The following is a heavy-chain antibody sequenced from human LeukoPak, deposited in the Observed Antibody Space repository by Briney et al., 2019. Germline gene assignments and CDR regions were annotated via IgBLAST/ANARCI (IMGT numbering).Heavy chain of an antibody. Sequence: SQTLSLTCAISGDSVSNNIATWNWVRQSPSRGLEWLGRTYYRSRWGNDYAISVKGRITINPDTSRNQFSLQLNSVTPEDTAVYYCVRDSDDYYWALDFWGQGTLVTVSS. CDR2: TYYRSRWGN. J-gene: IGHJ4*02. CDR1: GDSVSNNIAT. D-gene: IGHD3-10*01. CDR3: VRDSDDYYWALDF. V-gene: IGHV6-1*01.